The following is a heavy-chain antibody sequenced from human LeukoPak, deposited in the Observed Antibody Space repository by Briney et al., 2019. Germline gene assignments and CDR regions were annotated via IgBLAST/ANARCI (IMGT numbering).Heavy chain of an antibody. D-gene: IGHD2-8*02. CDR2: LRYDGSNK. CDR1: GFTFSSYG. V-gene: IGHV3-30*02. Sequence: GSLRFTCAASGFTFSSYGRHWLRQAPGHGREGVAFLRYDGSNKYYADSVKGRFTISRDNSKNTLYLQSKSLRAEDTAIYYCATYRQVLLPFESWGQGTLVTVPS. J-gene: IGHJ4*02. CDR3: ATYRQVLLPFES.